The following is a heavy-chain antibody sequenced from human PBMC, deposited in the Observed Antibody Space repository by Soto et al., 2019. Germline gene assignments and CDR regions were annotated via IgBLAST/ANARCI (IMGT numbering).Heavy chain of an antibody. Sequence: QVPLVESGGGLVKPAGSLRLSCAASGFTFSDYYLAWIRQAPGKGPGWLSYISTSGSTTYYADSVKGLFTISRDNADNLIYLQMASLRAEDTAVYYCARDSRDRNGIDVCGQGTTVTVS. CDR2: ISTSGSTT. V-gene: IGHV3-11*01. CDR1: GFTFSDYY. CDR3: ARDSRDRNGIDV. J-gene: IGHJ6*02.